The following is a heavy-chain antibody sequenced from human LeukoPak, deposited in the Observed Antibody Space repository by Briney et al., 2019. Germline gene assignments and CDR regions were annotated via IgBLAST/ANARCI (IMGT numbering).Heavy chain of an antibody. CDR3: AARFVGYYDSSGSLY. CDR1: GYTLTELS. D-gene: IGHD3-22*01. J-gene: IGHJ4*02. CDR2: FDPEDGET. Sequence: ASVKVSCKVSGYTLTELSMHWVRQAPGKGLEWMGGFDPEDGETIYAQKFQGRVTTTEDTSTDTAYMELSSLRSEDTAVYYCAARFVGYYDSSGSLYWGQGTLVTVSS. V-gene: IGHV1-24*01.